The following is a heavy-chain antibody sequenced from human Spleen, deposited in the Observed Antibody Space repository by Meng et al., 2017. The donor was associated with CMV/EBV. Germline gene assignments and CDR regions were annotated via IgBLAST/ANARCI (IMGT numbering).Heavy chain of an antibody. CDR1: GGSIRSSSYY. CDR2: IYYSGSI. D-gene: IGHD3-3*01. V-gene: IGHV4-39*01. J-gene: IGHJ4*02. CDR3: ASYDFWSGYYFDY. Sequence: QLQLQESGPGLVKPSETLSPTCTVSGGSIRSSSYYWGWSRQPPGKGLEWIGSIYYSGSIYYNPSLKSRVTISVDTSKNQFSLKLSSVTAADTAVYYCASYDFWSGYYFDYWGQGTLVTVSS.